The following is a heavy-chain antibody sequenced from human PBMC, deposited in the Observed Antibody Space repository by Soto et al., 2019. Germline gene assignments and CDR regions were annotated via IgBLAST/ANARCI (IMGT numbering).Heavy chain of an antibody. Sequence: PGGSLRLSCAASGLTFRTSWMSWVRQAPGKGPEWVASIGQDGGEKYYVDSVKGRFIISRDNAKTSLDLQMNSLGVEDSAMYYCATDDSLASWGQGTLVTVSS. CDR2: IGQDGGEK. CDR1: GLTFRTSW. J-gene: IGHJ4*02. CDR3: ATDDSLAS. D-gene: IGHD5-18*01. V-gene: IGHV3-7*03.